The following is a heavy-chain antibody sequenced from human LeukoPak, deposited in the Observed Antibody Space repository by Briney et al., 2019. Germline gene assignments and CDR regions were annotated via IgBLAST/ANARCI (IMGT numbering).Heavy chain of an antibody. D-gene: IGHD5-18*01. CDR3: ARGLGEDTAMDY. CDR1: GYTFTGYY. V-gene: IGHV1-2*02. Sequence: ASVKVSCKASGYTFTGYYMHWVRQAPGRGLEWMGWINPNSGGTNYAQKFQGRVTMTTDTSTSTAYMELRSLRSDDTAVYYCARGLGEDTAMDYWGQGTLVTVSS. J-gene: IGHJ4*02. CDR2: INPNSGGT.